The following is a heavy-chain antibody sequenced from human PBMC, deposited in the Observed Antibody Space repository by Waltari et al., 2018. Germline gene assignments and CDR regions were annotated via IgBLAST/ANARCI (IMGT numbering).Heavy chain of an antibody. Sequence: EVQLLESGGGLVQPGGSLRLSCAASGFTFSSYAMRWVRQAPGKGLEWFSAISGRGGSTYYADSVKGRFTISRDNSKNTLYLQMNSLRAEDTAVYYCAKDLAGYYDSSGYRYYFDYWGQGTLVTVSS. CDR2: ISGRGGST. CDR3: AKDLAGYYDSSGYRYYFDY. D-gene: IGHD3-22*01. J-gene: IGHJ4*02. V-gene: IGHV3-23*01. CDR1: GFTFSSYA.